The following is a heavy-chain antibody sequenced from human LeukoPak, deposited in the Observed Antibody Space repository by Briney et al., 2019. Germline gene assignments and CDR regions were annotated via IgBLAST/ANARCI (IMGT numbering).Heavy chain of an antibody. D-gene: IGHD3-10*01. CDR3: ARQTGSGLFSLP. CDR2: IYFSGGT. J-gene: IGHJ4*02. V-gene: IGHV4-39*01. Sequence: WVRQAPGKGLEWIGSIYFSGGTYYNASLKSRVTISVDTSKNQFYLKLSSVTAADTAVYYCARQTGSGLFSLPGGQGTLVTVSS.